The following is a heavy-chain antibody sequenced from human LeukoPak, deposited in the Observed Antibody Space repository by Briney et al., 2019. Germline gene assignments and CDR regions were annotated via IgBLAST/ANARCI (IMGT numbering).Heavy chain of an antibody. CDR2: MWYDGGNK. CDR1: GFTFNNYR. Sequence: GRSLRLSCAASGFTFNNYRMHRVRQAPGKGLEWVAIMWYDGGNKHYADSVKGRFTISRDNSKNTLYLQMNSLRAEDTAVYYCARGTGAYFYRMDVWGQGTTVTVSS. CDR3: ARGTGAYFYRMDV. D-gene: IGHD7-27*01. J-gene: IGHJ6*02. V-gene: IGHV3-33*01.